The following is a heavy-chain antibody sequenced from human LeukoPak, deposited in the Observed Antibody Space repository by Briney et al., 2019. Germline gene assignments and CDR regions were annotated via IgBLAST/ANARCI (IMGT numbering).Heavy chain of an antibody. V-gene: IGHV4-59*01. CDR3: ARANRYSSSWYFDY. J-gene: IGHJ4*02. D-gene: IGHD6-13*01. CDR2: IYYSGST. Sequence: SETLSLTCTVSGGSISSYYWSWIRQPPGKGLEWIGYIYYSGSTNYNPSLKSRVTISVDTSKNQFSLKLSSVTAADTAVYYCARANRYSSSWYFDYWGQGTQVTVSS. CDR1: GGSISSYY.